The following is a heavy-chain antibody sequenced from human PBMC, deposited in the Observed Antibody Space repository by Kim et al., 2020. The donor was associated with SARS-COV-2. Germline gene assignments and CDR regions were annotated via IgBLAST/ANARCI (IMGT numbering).Heavy chain of an antibody. V-gene: IGHV3-48*04. Sequence: GGSLRLSCAASGFTFSSYSMNWVRQAPGKGLEWVSYISSSSTIYYADSVKGRFTISRDNAKNSLYLQMNSLRAEDTAVYYCAREGKIFQTFDYWGQGTLVTVSS. J-gene: IGHJ4*02. CDR3: AREGKIFQTFDY. CDR2: ISSSSTI. CDR1: GFTFSSYS. D-gene: IGHD3-3*01.